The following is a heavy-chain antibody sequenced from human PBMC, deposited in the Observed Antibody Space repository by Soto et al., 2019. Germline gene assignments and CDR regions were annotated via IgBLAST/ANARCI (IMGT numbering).Heavy chain of an antibody. V-gene: IGHV1-18*01. Sequence: QVQLMQSGAEVKKPGASVKVSCKASGYTFTSYGISWVRQAPGQGLEWMGWISTYNGNTNYGQKLQGRVTMTTDTSTSTAYMELRSLRSDDTAVYYCGRDLYQSVFYYGMDVWGQGTTVTVSS. CDR2: ISTYNGNT. CDR1: GYTFTSYG. D-gene: IGHD2-2*01. J-gene: IGHJ6*02. CDR3: GRDLYQSVFYYGMDV.